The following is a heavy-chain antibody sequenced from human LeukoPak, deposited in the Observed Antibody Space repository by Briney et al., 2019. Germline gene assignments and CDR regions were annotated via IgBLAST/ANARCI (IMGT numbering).Heavy chain of an antibody. Sequence: PGRSLTLSYAASGFTFSHYGMHWVRQAPGKGLEWVAVIWSDGTNKYYADSVKGRFTIYRDDSQNRVFLQMNSLRAEDTALYYCAKDAQRGFDYSNSLEYWGQGALVSVSS. CDR1: GFTFSHYG. D-gene: IGHD4-11*01. V-gene: IGHV3-33*06. CDR3: AKDAQRGFDYSNSLEY. J-gene: IGHJ4*02. CDR2: IWSDGTNK.